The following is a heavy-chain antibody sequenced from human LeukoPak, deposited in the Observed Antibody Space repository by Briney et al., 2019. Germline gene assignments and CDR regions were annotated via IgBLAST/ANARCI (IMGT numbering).Heavy chain of an antibody. D-gene: IGHD6-19*01. J-gene: IGHJ3*02. CDR3: ARVTVAGPGTFDI. CDR1: GVTFISYP. Sequence: SVKVSCKTSGVTFISYPISWVRQAPGQGLVWMGGIIPVFGIVNYAQKFQGRVTITADKSTSTAYMELNSLRSEDTAVYYCARVTVAGPGTFDIWGQGTMVTVSS. V-gene: IGHV1-69*10. CDR2: IIPVFGIV.